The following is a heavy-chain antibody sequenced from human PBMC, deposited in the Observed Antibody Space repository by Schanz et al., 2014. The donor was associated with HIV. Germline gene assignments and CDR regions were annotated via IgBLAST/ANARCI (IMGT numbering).Heavy chain of an antibody. D-gene: IGHD5-18*01. J-gene: IGHJ6*02. V-gene: IGHV3-72*01. Sequence: VQLVESGGGVVQPGRSLTLSCATTGFPLRDYGMHWVRQAPGKGLEWVARSRVKSDSYATEYAASVTGRFTISRDDSKNSVYLQMNSLNIEDTAVYYCRGYRFYYGVDFWGQGTTVTVS. CDR2: SRVKSDSYAT. CDR3: RGYRFYYGVDF. CDR1: GFPLRDYG.